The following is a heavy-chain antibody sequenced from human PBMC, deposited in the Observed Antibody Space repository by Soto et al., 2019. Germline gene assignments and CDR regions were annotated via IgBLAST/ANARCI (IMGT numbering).Heavy chain of an antibody. V-gene: IGHV3-11*05. J-gene: IGHJ4*02. CDR3: ARDHYSGSGTPGY. D-gene: IGHD3-10*01. CDR2: ISSSTSYT. Sequence: QVQLVESGGGLVKPGGSLRLSCAASGFTFSDYFMRWIRQAPGKRLEWVSYISSSTSYTNYADSVKGRFTISRDNANNTLYLQMNSLRAEDTAVYYCARDHYSGSGTPGYWGQGTLVTVSS. CDR1: GFTFSDYF.